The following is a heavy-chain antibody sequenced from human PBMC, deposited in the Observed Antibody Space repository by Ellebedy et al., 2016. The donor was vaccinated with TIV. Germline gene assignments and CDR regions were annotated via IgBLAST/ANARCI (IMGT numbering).Heavy chain of an antibody. J-gene: IGHJ4*02. Sequence: MPSETLSLTCNVSGYFISSGHYWGWIRPAPGKGLEWIGSIHHSGSTYYNSSRESRVTRSVDTSKNQFSLELSAVTAADTAIYYCARGFTYGSGSSSMGGDWGQGTLVTVSS. CDR3: ARGFTYGSGSSSMGGD. CDR1: GYFISSGHY. CDR2: IHHSGST. V-gene: IGHV4-38-2*02. D-gene: IGHD3-10*01.